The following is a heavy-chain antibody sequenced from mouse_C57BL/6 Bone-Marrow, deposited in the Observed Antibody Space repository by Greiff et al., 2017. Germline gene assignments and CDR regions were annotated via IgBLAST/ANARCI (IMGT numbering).Heavy chain of an antibody. CDR3: TTTNSTYFRDY. D-gene: IGHD5-1*01. CDR2: ISSGGDYI. Sequence: EVMLVESGEGLVKPGGSLKLSCAASGFTFSSYAMSWVRQTPEKRLEWVAYISSGGDYIYYADTVKGRFTISRDNARNTLYLQMSSLKSEDTAVYYCTTTNSTYFRDYWGQGTSVTVSS. J-gene: IGHJ4*01. CDR1: GFTFSSYA. V-gene: IGHV5-9-1*02.